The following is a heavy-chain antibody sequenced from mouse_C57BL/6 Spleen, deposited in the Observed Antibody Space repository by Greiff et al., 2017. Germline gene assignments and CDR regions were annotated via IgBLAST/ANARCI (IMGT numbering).Heavy chain of an antibody. CDR1: GYTFTGYW. D-gene: IGHD1-1*02. CDR2: ILPGSGST. CDR3: ARGYGGFAY. V-gene: IGHV1-9*01. J-gene: IGHJ3*01. Sequence: QVQLKESGAELMKPGASVKLSCKATGYTFTGYWIEWVKQRPGHGLEWIGEILPGSGSTNYNEKFQGKATFTAETSSTTAYMQLSRLTTDDSSIYYCARGYGGFAYWGQGTLVTVSA.